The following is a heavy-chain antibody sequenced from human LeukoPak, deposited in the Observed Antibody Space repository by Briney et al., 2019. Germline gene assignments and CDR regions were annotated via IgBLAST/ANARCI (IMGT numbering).Heavy chain of an antibody. J-gene: IGHJ4*02. D-gene: IGHD3-22*01. CDR2: IYYSGST. CDR3: ARKPIVSNAWYYFDY. CDR1: GFTFSSYS. Sequence: GSLRLSCAASGFTFSSYSMNWVRQPPGKGLEWIGNIYYSGSTYCDPSLKSRVTISIDTSRNQFSLKLSSVTAADTAVYYCARKPIVSNAWYYFDYWGRGTLVTVSS. V-gene: IGHV4-59*12.